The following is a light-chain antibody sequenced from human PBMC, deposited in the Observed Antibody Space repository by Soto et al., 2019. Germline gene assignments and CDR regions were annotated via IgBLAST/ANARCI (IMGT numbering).Light chain of an antibody. CDR1: QSVSSY. CDR2: DAS. V-gene: IGKV3-11*01. Sequence: EIVLTQSPATLSLSPGERATLSCRASQSVSSYLAWYQQKPGQAPRLLIYDASNRATGIPARFSGSGSGTDFTLTISRLEPEDLAVYYCQQRSNCPRLTFGGGTKVAIK. CDR3: QQRSNCPRLT. J-gene: IGKJ4*01.